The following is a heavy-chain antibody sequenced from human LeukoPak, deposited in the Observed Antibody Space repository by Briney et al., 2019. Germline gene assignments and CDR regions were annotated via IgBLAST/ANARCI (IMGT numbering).Heavy chain of an antibody. D-gene: IGHD6-13*01. CDR2: IYSTGST. CDR3: ARQIASAGTAGFDF. V-gene: IGHV4-4*07. Sequence: SETLSLTCTVSGGSISSYYWSWIRQPAGKGLVWIRRIYSTGSTNYNPSLKSRVTMSVDTSKNQFSLRLRSVTAADTAVYYCARQIASAGTAGFDFWGQGALVTVSS. CDR1: GGSISSYY. J-gene: IGHJ4*02.